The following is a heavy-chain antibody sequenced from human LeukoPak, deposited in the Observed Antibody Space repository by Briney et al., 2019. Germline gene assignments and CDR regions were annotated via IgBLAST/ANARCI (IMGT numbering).Heavy chain of an antibody. CDR2: INPNSGGT. CDR3: ARPPPHDFWSGHHYFDY. V-gene: IGHV1-2*02. Sequence: ASVKVSCKASGYTFTGYYMHWVRQAPGQGLEWMGWINPNSGGTNYAQKFQGRVTMTRDTSISTAYMVLSRLRSDDTAVYYCARPPPHDFWSGHHYFDYWGQGNLVTVSS. CDR1: GYTFTGYY. J-gene: IGHJ4*02. D-gene: IGHD3-3*01.